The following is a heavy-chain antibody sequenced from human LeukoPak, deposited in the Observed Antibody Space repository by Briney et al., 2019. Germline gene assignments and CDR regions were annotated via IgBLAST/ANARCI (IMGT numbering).Heavy chain of an antibody. D-gene: IGHD6-19*01. CDR1: GGSISSGDYY. CDR3: ARESSGWYVDY. J-gene: IGHJ4*02. CDR2: IYYSGST. Sequence: SQTLSLTCTVSGGSISSGDYYWSWIRQPPGKGLEWIGYIYYSGSTNYNPSLKSRVTISVDTSKNQFSLKLSSVTAADTAVYYCARESSGWYVDYWGQGTLVTVSS. V-gene: IGHV4-61*08.